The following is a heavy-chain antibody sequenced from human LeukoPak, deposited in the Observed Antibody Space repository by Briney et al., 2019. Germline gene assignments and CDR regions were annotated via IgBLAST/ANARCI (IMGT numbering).Heavy chain of an antibody. Sequence: SETLSLTCTVSVGSISGTTYSWGWICQAPGKGLEWIGSIFYSGGTYYNPSLKSRVTISVDTSKNQFSLNLSSVTAADTAVYYCGRGLYWGQGTLVTVSS. V-gene: IGHV4-39*01. D-gene: IGHD3-16*01. J-gene: IGHJ4*02. CDR3: GRGLY. CDR2: IFYSGGT. CDR1: VGSISGTTYS.